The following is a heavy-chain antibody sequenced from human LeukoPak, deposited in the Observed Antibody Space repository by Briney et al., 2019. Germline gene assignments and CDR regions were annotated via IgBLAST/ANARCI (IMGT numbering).Heavy chain of an antibody. J-gene: IGHJ4*02. CDR1: GGSISSSSYY. CDR3: ARVVATIYFDY. CDR2: IYYSGST. Sequence: SETLSLTCTVSGGSISSSSYYWGWIRQPPGKGLEWIGSIYYSGSTYYNPSLKSRVTISVDTSKNQFSLKLSSVTAADTAVYYCARVVATIYFDYWGQGTLVTVSS. D-gene: IGHD5-12*01. V-gene: IGHV4-39*07.